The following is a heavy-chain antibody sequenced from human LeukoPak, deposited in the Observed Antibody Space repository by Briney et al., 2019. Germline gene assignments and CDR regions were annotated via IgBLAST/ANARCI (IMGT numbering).Heavy chain of an antibody. Sequence: PGGSLRLSRAASGFTFSHYAMHWVRQAPGKGLEWVAVIAYDRSNKYYADSVKGRFSISRDNSKNTLYLQMDSLTTEDTSVYYCAREAYGDYYFDYWGQGTLVTVSS. V-gene: IGHV3-30-3*01. CDR3: AREAYGDYYFDY. CDR2: IAYDRSNK. CDR1: GFTFSHYA. D-gene: IGHD4-17*01. J-gene: IGHJ4*02.